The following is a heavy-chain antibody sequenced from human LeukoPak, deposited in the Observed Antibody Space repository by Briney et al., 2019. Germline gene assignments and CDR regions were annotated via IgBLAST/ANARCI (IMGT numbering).Heavy chain of an antibody. Sequence: PGGSLRLSCAASGFTFTDYAMHWVRQAPGKGLEWLAAISYDGTTDFYADTVKGRITISRDNSKSTLYLQMIRLRPDDTALYYCATETAIVPAAKAHFDYWGRGTLVTVSS. D-gene: IGHD2-2*01. CDR2: ISYDGTTD. CDR1: GFTFTDYA. J-gene: IGHJ4*02. V-gene: IGHV3-30*16. CDR3: ATETAIVPAAKAHFDY.